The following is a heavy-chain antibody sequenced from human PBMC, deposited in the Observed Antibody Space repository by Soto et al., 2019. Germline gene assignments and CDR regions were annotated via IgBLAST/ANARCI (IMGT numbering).Heavy chain of an antibody. Sequence: GASVKVSCKASGGTFSSYAISWVRQAPGQGLEWMGGIIPIFGTANYAQKFQGRVTITADESTSTAYMELSSLRSEDTAAYCCAGRNGSGRSWFDPWGQGTLVTVSS. J-gene: IGHJ5*02. CDR3: AGRNGSGRSWFDP. V-gene: IGHV1-69*13. CDR1: GGTFSSYA. CDR2: IIPIFGTA. D-gene: IGHD3-10*01.